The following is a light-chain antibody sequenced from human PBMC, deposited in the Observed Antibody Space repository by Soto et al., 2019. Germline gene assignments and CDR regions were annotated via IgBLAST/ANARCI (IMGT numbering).Light chain of an antibody. Sequence: DIQMTQSPSIVSASVGDRVTITFRASQSISSWWAWYQQKPGKAPKILIYKASSLERGVPSRFSGSGSGTDFTLTISSLQPEDFATYYCQQLKNFPLSFGGGTKVDIK. CDR3: QQLKNFPLS. V-gene: IGKV1-5*03. CDR1: QSISSW. J-gene: IGKJ4*01. CDR2: KAS.